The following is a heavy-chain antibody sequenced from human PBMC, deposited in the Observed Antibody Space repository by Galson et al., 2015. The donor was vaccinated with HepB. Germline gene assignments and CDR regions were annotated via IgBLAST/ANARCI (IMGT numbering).Heavy chain of an antibody. D-gene: IGHD3-22*01. Sequence: SLRLSCAASGFTFSSSWMHWVCQAPEKGLEWVADIKCDGSEKYYVDSVKGRLTISRDNAKNSLYLQMNSLRAEDAAVYYCARFGYYDTSGYWSDGMDVWGQGTTVTVSS. CDR3: ARFGYYDTSGYWSDGMDV. V-gene: IGHV3-52*01. CDR2: IKCDGSEK. J-gene: IGHJ6*02. CDR1: GFTFSSSW.